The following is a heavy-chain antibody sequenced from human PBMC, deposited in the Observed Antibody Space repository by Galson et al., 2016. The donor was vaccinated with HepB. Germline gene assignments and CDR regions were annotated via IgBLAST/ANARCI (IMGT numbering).Heavy chain of an antibody. D-gene: IGHD2-8*01. Sequence: ETLSLTCTVSGDSISSNSYYWGWIRQPPGKGLEWIGSIYYSGSTYYNPSLKSRVTISVDTSKNQFSLKLSSVTAADTAVYYCAGPGFGLILYGFDPWGQGTLVTVSS. V-gene: IGHV4-39*01. J-gene: IGHJ5*02. CDR1: GDSISSNSYY. CDR2: IYYSGST. CDR3: AGPGFGLILYGFDP.